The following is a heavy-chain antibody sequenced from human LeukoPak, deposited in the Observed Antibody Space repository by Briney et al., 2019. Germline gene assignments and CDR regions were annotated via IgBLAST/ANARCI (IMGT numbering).Heavy chain of an antibody. CDR3: ARAQRVRGVIISGIVY. J-gene: IGHJ4*02. V-gene: IGHV4-4*02. D-gene: IGHD3-10*01. Sequence: PSGTLSLTCAVSGGSISSSNWWSWVRQPPGKGLEWIGEINHSGSTNYNPSLKSRVTISVDTSKNQFSLKLSSVTAADTAVYYCARAQRVRGVIISGIVYWGQGTLVTVSS. CDR1: GGSISSSNW. CDR2: INHSGST.